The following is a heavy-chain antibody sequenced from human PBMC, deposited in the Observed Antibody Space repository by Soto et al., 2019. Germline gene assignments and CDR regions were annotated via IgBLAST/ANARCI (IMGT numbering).Heavy chain of an antibody. Sequence: QVQLQESGPGLVKPSQTLSLTCTVSGGSISSGGYYWSWIRQHPGKGLEWIGYIYYSGSTYYNQSVKGRVILSVDTSNNQFSLKLSSVTAADTAVYYCASAPADIVVVPAAIVYYYYYMDVWGKGTTVTVSS. D-gene: IGHD2-2*02. CDR1: GGSISSGGYY. J-gene: IGHJ6*03. CDR3: ASAPADIVVVPAAIVYYYYYMDV. CDR2: IYYSGST. V-gene: IGHV4-31*03.